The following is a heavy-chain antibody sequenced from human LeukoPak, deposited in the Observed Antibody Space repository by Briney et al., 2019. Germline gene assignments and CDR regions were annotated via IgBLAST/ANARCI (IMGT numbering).Heavy chain of an antibody. CDR3: AQGDYFGSGSYCDY. V-gene: IGHV3-30*03. D-gene: IGHD3-10*01. CDR1: GFTFSSYG. Sequence: GRSLRLSCAASGFTFSSYGMHWVRQAPGKGLEWVAVISYDGSHKYYADSVKGRFTISRDNSKNTLYLQMNSLRAEDTAVYYCAQGDYFGSGSYCDYWGQGTLVTVSS. CDR2: ISYDGSHK. J-gene: IGHJ4*02.